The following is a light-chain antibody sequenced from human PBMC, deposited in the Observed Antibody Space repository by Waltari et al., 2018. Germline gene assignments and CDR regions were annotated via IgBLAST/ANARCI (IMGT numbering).Light chain of an antibody. CDR2: AAS. CDR3: QNHERLPAT. CDR1: QSVSTY. V-gene: IGKV3-20*01. J-gene: IGKJ1*01. Sequence: EVVLTQSTGPLSLSPGERATLSCRASQSVSTYLAWYQQRPGQAPRLLIYAASTRATGVPDRFSGSGFGTDFSLTISRLEPEDIAVYFCQNHERLPATFGQGTRVEIK.